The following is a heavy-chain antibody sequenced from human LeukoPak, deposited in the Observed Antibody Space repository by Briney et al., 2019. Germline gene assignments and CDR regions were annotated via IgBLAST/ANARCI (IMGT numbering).Heavy chain of an antibody. D-gene: IGHD6-13*01. Sequence: SETLSLTCTVSGYSISSGYYWGWIRQPPGKGLEWIGGIYHSGSTYYNPSLKSRVTISVDTSKNQFSLKLSSVTAADTAVYYCARVSSSWYQDWYFDLWGRGTLVTVSS. J-gene: IGHJ2*01. V-gene: IGHV4-38-2*02. CDR2: IYHSGST. CDR1: GYSISSGYY. CDR3: ARVSSSWYQDWYFDL.